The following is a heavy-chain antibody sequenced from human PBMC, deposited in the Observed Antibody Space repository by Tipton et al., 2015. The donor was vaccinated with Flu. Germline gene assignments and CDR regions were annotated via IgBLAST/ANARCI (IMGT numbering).Heavy chain of an antibody. CDR3: ARESFSGYDADY. V-gene: IGHV3-74*01. D-gene: IGHD5-12*01. J-gene: IGHJ4*02. CDR1: GFTFSNYW. CDR2: IKTDGRTT. Sequence: SLRLSCAASGFTFSNYWMFWIRQAPGKGLVWVSRIKTDGRTTNYADSVKGRFTISRDNAKSTLYLQMNSLRAEDTAMHYCARESFSGYDADYWGQGTLVSVSS.